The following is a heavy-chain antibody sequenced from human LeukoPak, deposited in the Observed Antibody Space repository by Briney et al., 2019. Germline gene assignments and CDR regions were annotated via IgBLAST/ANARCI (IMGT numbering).Heavy chain of an antibody. V-gene: IGHV4-59*08. CDR1: GGSISSYY. Sequence: SETLSLTRTVSGGSISSYYWSWIRQPPGKGLEWIGYIYYSGSTNYNPSLKSRVTISVDTSKNQFSLKLSSVTAADTAVYYCARHLTNAFDIWGQGTMVTVSS. CDR2: IYYSGST. J-gene: IGHJ3*02. CDR3: ARHLTNAFDI.